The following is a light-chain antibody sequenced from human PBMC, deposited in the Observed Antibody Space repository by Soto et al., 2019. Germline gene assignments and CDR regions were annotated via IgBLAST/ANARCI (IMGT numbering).Light chain of an antibody. CDR3: QQYGSSPPFT. Sequence: EIVLTQSPGTLSLSPGERATLSCRASQSVSSSYLAWYQQKPGQAPRLLIYGASSRATGIPDRFSGSGSETDFALTISRLEYEDFAVYYCQQYGSSPPFTFGPGTKVDIK. CDR1: QSVSSSY. J-gene: IGKJ3*01. V-gene: IGKV3-20*01. CDR2: GAS.